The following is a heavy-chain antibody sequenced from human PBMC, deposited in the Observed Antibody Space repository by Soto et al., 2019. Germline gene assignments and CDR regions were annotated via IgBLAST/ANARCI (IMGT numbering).Heavy chain of an antibody. CDR1: GFTFSSYG. Sequence: GSLRLSCAAAGFTFSSYGMSWVRQAPGKGLEWVSAVSGSGGSVYYADSVRGRFTISRDNSKNTLYLQVNSLRAEDTAIYYCAKGSVVGADYSYGMDVWGQGTTVTVSS. CDR2: VSGSGGSV. V-gene: IGHV3-23*01. CDR3: AKGSVVGADYSYGMDV. D-gene: IGHD2-2*01. J-gene: IGHJ6*02.